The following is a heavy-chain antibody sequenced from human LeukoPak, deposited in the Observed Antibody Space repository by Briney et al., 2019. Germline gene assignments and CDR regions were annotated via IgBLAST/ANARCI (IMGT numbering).Heavy chain of an antibody. D-gene: IGHD2-21*01. CDR1: GFSFSYTW. V-gene: IGHV3-15*01. J-gene: IGHJ4*02. CDR3: ATFAYGDGRGPL. CDR2: IKTKTDGGTI. Sequence: PGGSLRLSCAASGFSFSYTWMSWVRQAPGKGLEWLGRIKTKTDGGTIDYAAPVKGRFTISRDDPDNTLFLQMNSLKTEDTAVYYCATFAYGDGRGPLWGQGTLVSVSS.